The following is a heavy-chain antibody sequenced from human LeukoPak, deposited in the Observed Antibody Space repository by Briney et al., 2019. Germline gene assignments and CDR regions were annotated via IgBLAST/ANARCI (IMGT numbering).Heavy chain of an antibody. V-gene: IGHV3-7*01. CDR2: IKEDGSEK. CDR3: AREIPGGAVTLDY. Sequence: GGSLRLSCAASGFTVSSNYMSWVRQAPGKGLEWVANIKEDGSEKYHVDSVKGRFTISRDNAKNSLYLQMNSLRAEDSAVYYCAREIPGGAVTLDYWGQGTLVTVSS. J-gene: IGHJ4*02. CDR1: GFTVSSNY. D-gene: IGHD1-26*01.